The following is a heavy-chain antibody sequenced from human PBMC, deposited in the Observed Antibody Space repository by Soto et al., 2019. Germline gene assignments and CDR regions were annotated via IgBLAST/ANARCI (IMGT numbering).Heavy chain of an antibody. CDR2: ISWNSGTI. CDR3: AKAPGDIAARRHHGYNYGMEV. Sequence: SLRLTCPASGFIFDEYSMHWVRQAPGKGLDWVSVISWNSGTIGYADSVKGRFSISRDNAKNSLYLQMNSLRVEDTALYYCAKAPGDIAARRHHGYNYGMEVWGQGTTVTVSS. D-gene: IGHD6-6*01. J-gene: IGHJ6*02. CDR1: GFIFDEYS. V-gene: IGHV3-9*01.